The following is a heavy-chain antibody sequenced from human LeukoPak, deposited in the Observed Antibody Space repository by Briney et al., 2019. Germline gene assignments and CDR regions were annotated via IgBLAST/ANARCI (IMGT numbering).Heavy chain of an antibody. CDR1: GFTFSSYS. V-gene: IGHV3-48*01. CDR2: ISSSSATI. J-gene: IGHJ4*02. D-gene: IGHD2-2*01. Sequence: GGSLRLSFAASGFTFSSYSMNWVRQAPGKGLGWVSYISSSSATIYYADSVKGRFTVSRDNAKNSLYLQMNSLRAEDTAVYYCARPGGTSTPDYWGQGTLVTVSS. CDR3: ARPGGTSTPDY.